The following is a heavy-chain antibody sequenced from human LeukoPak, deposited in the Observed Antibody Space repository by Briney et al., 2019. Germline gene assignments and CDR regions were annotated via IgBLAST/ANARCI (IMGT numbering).Heavy chain of an antibody. Sequence: SGPALVKPTQTLTLTCTFSGFSLSTSGMCVSWIRQPPGKALEWLARIDWDDDKYYSTSLKTRLTISKDTSKNQVVLTMTSRDPVDTATYYCARIEVATRAHFDYWGQGTLVTVSS. D-gene: IGHD1-1*01. CDR1: GFSLSTSGMC. J-gene: IGHJ4*02. V-gene: IGHV2-70*11. CDR3: ARIEVATRAHFDY. CDR2: IDWDDDK.